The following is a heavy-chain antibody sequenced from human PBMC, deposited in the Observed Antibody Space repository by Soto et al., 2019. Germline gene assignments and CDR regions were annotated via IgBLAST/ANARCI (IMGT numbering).Heavy chain of an antibody. CDR1: GHRFTTYG. D-gene: IGHD3-16*01. J-gene: IGHJ4*02. CDR2: FNPDNQNP. CDR3: ARVRFGDPFDF. V-gene: IGHV1-18*01. Sequence: ASVKVSCKVSGHRFTTYGINWIQKAPGQGLEWVVCFNPDNQNPKYAQKFQDRVSLTTDSSTNTSYMEMRDLSSHDTAVYSCARVRFGDPFDFWGQGSLVTVSS.